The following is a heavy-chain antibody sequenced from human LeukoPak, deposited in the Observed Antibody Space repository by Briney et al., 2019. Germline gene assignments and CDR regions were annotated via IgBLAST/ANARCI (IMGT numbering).Heavy chain of an antibody. CDR3: ARGDYGGNYRVGDY. CDR1: GFTFSGSA. J-gene: IGHJ4*02. D-gene: IGHD4-23*01. Sequence: PGGSLKLSCAASGFTFSGSAMHWVRQASGKGLEWVGRIRSKANSYATAYAASVKGRFTISRDDSKNTAYLQMNSLKTEDTAVYYCARGDYGGNYRVGDYWGQGTLVTVSS. V-gene: IGHV3-73*01. CDR2: IRSKANSYAT.